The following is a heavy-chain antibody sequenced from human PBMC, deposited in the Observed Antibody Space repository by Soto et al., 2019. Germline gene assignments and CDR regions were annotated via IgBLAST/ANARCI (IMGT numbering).Heavy chain of an antibody. J-gene: IGHJ4*02. Sequence: RSETLSLTCTVSGGSFSGYFWTWIRKPPGKGLEWLAEINHSGITNYNPSVESRVSMSVDTSKNRFSLRLYSVTAADTAVYYCVRGPYNYNSRYFEYWGQGTLVTVS. CDR1: GGSFSGYF. D-gene: IGHD1-1*01. V-gene: IGHV4-34*01. CDR2: INHSGIT. CDR3: VRGPYNYNSRYFEY.